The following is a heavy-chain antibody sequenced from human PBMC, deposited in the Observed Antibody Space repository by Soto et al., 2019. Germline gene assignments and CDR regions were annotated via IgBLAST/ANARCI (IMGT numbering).Heavy chain of an antibody. V-gene: IGHV6-1*01. CDR2: TYYRSKWYN. J-gene: IGHJ5*02. CDR1: GDSVSSNSAA. Sequence: SQTLSLTFAISGDSVSSNSAAWNWIRQSPSRGLEWLGRTYYRSKWYNDYAVSVKSRITINLDTSKNQFSLQLNSVTPEDTAVYYRARAYCSGGSSWAWSNWYDPWSQETLVTVS. D-gene: IGHD2-15*01. CDR3: ARAYCSGGSSWAWSNWYDP.